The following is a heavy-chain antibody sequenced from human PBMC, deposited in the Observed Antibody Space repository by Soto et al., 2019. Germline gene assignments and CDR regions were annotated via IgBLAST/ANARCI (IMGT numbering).Heavy chain of an antibody. Sequence: GASVKVSCKASGFTFTSSAVQWVRQARGQRLEWIGWIVVGSGNTNYAQKFQERVTITRDMSTSTAYMELSSLRSEDTAVYYCAADGSGGYSYGTGYWGQGTLVTVSS. CDR3: AADGSGGYSYGTGY. CDR2: IVVGSGNT. D-gene: IGHD5-18*01. V-gene: IGHV1-58*01. CDR1: GFTFTSSA. J-gene: IGHJ4*02.